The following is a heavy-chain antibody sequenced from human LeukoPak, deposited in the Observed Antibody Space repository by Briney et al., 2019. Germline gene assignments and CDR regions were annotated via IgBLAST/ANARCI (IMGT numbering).Heavy chain of an antibody. CDR1: GFRFDDYA. CDR2: ISWDSAAI. Sequence: GGSLRLSCAASGFRFDDYAMHWVRQAPGKGLEWVSGISWDSAAIGDADSVSGRFNLSRDNAKNSLFLQMSSLRVEDTALYYCTKRARMGVAAAGDGFHIWGQGTIVT. V-gene: IGHV3-9*01. D-gene: IGHD6-13*01. CDR3: TKRARMGVAAAGDGFHI. J-gene: IGHJ3*02.